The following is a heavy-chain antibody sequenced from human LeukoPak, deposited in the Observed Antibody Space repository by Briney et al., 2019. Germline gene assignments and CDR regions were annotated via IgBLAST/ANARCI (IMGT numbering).Heavy chain of an antibody. V-gene: IGHV1-69*13. Sequence: SVKVSCKASGGTFNSYAISWVRQAPGQGLEWMGGIIPIFGTANYAQKFQGRVTITADESTSTAYMELSSLRSEDTAVYYCARGVAAAGMYVYYYYYMDVWGKGTTVTISS. D-gene: IGHD6-13*01. CDR1: GGTFNSYA. CDR2: IIPIFGTA. J-gene: IGHJ6*03. CDR3: ARGVAAAGMYVYYYYYMDV.